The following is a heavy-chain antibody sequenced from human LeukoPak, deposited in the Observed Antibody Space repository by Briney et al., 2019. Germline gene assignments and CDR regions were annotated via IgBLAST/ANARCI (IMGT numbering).Heavy chain of an antibody. CDR2: ISYDGSNK. V-gene: IGHV3-30-3*01. CDR3: ARGTPVGPTN. D-gene: IGHD1-26*01. J-gene: IGHJ4*02. CDR1: GFTFRSYA. Sequence: EGSLRLSCVASGFTFRSYAMHWVRQAPGKGLEWVAVISYDGSNKYYADSVKGRFTISRDNSKNTVTMEMNSLRPEETAVYYCARGTPVGPTNWGRGTLVTVSS.